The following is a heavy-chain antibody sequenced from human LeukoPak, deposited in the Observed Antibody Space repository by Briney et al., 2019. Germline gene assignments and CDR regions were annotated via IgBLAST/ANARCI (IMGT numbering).Heavy chain of an antibody. CDR1: GGSFSGYY. V-gene: IGHV4-34*12. Sequence: PSETLSLTCAVYGGSFSGYYWSWIRHPPGKGMEWLGEIIHSGSNNYNPSLKSRVTISVDTSKNQFSPKLSSVTAADTAVYYCARVRSIVVVPANTRFDYWGQGTLVTVSS. D-gene: IGHD2-2*01. CDR2: IIHSGSN. CDR3: ARVRSIVVVPANTRFDY. J-gene: IGHJ4*02.